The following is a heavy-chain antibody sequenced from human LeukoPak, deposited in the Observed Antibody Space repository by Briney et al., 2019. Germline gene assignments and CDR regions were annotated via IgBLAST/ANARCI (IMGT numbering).Heavy chain of an antibody. D-gene: IGHD3-10*01. J-gene: IGHJ5*02. CDR1: GYTFTSYD. CDR2: MNPNSGNT. CDR3: ARGSKYYGSGSYGLDP. V-gene: IGHV1-8*01. Sequence: ASVKVSCKASGYTFTSYDINWVRQATGQGLEWMGWMNPNSGNTGYAQKFQGRVTMTRNTSISTAYMELSSLRSEDTAVYYCARGSKYYGSGSYGLDPWGQGTLVTVSS.